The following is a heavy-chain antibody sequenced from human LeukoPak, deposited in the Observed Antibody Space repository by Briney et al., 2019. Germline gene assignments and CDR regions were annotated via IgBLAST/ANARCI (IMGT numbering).Heavy chain of an antibody. Sequence: TGGSVRLSCAASGFTFSSYAMSWVRQAPGKGLEWVSAISGSGGSTYYADSVKGRFTISRDNSKNTLYLQMNSLRAEDTAVYYCAKTSRITMIVVVISYYFDYWGQGTLVTVSS. J-gene: IGHJ4*02. V-gene: IGHV3-23*01. CDR3: AKTSRITMIVVVISYYFDY. CDR1: GFTFSSYA. D-gene: IGHD3-22*01. CDR2: ISGSGGST.